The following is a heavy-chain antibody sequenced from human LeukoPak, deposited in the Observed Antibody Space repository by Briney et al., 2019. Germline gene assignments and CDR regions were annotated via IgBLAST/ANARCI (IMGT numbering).Heavy chain of an antibody. D-gene: IGHD6-13*01. Sequence: GGSLRLSCVASGFTFSSYSMNWVRQAPGKGLEWVSSISSSSSYIYYADSVKGRFTISRDNAKNSLYLQMNSLRAEDTAVYYCARDYGSSSSLYYFDYWGQGTLVTVSS. CDR2: ISSSSSYI. CDR1: GFTFSSYS. CDR3: ARDYGSSSSLYYFDY. J-gene: IGHJ4*02. V-gene: IGHV3-21*01.